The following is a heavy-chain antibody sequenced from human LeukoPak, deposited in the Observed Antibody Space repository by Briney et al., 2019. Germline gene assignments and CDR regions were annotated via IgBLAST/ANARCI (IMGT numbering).Heavy chain of an antibody. CDR1: GFTFSDYY. V-gene: IGHV3-11*01. J-gene: IGHJ4*02. CDR3: ARDFYYDSSGEIDY. Sequence: GGSLRLSCAASGFTFSDYYMSWIRQAPGKGLEWVSYISSSGSTIYYADSVKGRFTISRDDAKNSLYLQMNSLRAEDAAVYYCARDFYYDSSGEIDYWGQGTLVTVSS. D-gene: IGHD3-22*01. CDR2: ISSSGSTI.